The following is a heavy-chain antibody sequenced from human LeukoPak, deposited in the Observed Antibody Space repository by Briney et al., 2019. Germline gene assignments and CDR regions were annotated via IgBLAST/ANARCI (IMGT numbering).Heavy chain of an antibody. CDR1: GGSISSSSYY. J-gene: IGHJ4*02. Sequence: SETLSLTCTVSGGSISSSSYYWGWIRQPPGEGLEWIGSIYYSGSTYYNPSLKSRVTISVDTSKNQFSLKLSSVTAADTAVYYCARHGTMVRRLYYFDYWGQGTLVTVSS. CDR2: IYYSGST. V-gene: IGHV4-39*01. D-gene: IGHD3-10*01. CDR3: ARHGTMVRRLYYFDY.